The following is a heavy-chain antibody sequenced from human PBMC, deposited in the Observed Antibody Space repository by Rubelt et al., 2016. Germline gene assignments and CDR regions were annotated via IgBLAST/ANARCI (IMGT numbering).Heavy chain of an antibody. D-gene: IGHD3-3*01. Sequence: EVQLVESGGGLVQPGGSLRLSCAASGFTFSSYWMHWVRQAPGKGLVWVSRINSDGSSTSYADSVKGRFTISRDNSKNTLYLQMNSLRAEDTAVYYCAQDNTIFGVTYAFDIWGQGTMVTVSS. CDR1: GFTFSSYW. CDR2: INSDGSST. CDR3: AQDNTIFGVTYAFDI. J-gene: IGHJ3*02. V-gene: IGHV3-74*01.